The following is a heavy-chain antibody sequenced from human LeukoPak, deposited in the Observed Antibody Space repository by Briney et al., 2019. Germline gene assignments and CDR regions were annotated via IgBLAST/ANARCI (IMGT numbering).Heavy chain of an antibody. J-gene: IGHJ5*02. CDR1: GYTLTSYY. D-gene: IGHD2-15*01. Sequence: GASVKVSCKASGYTLTSYYMHWVRQAPGQGLEWMGIINPSGGSTSYAQKFQGRVTMTRDMSTSTVYMELSSLRSEDTAVYYCARAKIIDCSGGSCYSGTAYNWFDPWGQGTLVTVSS. CDR3: ARAKIIDCSGGSCYSGTAYNWFDP. V-gene: IGHV1-46*01. CDR2: INPSGGST.